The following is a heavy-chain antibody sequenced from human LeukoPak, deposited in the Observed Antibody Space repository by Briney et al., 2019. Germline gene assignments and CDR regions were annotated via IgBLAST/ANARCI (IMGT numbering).Heavy chain of an antibody. CDR2: INPNSGGT. CDR3: ARDGDCGSTACYHLLR. D-gene: IGHD2-2*01. CDR1: GYTFTGYY. Sequence: GASVKVSCKASGYTFTGYYMHWVRQAPGQGLEWMGWINPNSGGTNYAQKFQGRVTMTRDTSINTAYMELSRLRSDDTAVYFCARDGDCGSTACYHLLRWGQGTLVTVSS. J-gene: IGHJ4*02. V-gene: IGHV1-2*02.